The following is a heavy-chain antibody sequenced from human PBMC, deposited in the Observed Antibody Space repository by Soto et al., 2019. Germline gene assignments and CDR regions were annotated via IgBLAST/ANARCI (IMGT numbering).Heavy chain of an antibody. CDR3: ARGATDYCTNGVCPISNYYYMDV. Sequence: GASMKVSCKASGYTFTRYYIKWVRQATGQGLEWMGWMNPNSGNTGYAQKFQGRVTMTRNTSISTAYMELSSLRSEDTAVYYCARGATDYCTNGVCPISNYYYMDVWGKGTTVTVSS. CDR2: MNPNSGNT. V-gene: IGHV1-8*01. J-gene: IGHJ6*03. CDR1: GYTFTRYY. D-gene: IGHD2-8*01.